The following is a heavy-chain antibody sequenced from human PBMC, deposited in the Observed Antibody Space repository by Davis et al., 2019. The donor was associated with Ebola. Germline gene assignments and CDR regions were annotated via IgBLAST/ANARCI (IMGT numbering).Heavy chain of an antibody. D-gene: IGHD2-15*01. CDR2: LGTSADT. Sequence: PGGSLRLSCAASGFIFSSYVMSWVRQAPGKGLEWVSTLGTSADTYYADSVKGRFTISRDNSKNTLYLQMNGLRVEDTAVYYCAGGYCSGGSCYLFRMEFDYWGQGTLVTVSS. CDR3: AGGYCSGGSCYLFRMEFDY. V-gene: IGHV3-23*01. J-gene: IGHJ4*02. CDR1: GFIFSSYV.